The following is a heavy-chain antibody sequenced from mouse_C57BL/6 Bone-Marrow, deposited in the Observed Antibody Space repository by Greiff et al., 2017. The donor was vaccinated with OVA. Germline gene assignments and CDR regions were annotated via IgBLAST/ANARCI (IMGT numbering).Heavy chain of an antibody. V-gene: IGHV1-81*01. J-gene: IGHJ4*01. CDR1: GYTFTSYG. D-gene: IGHD3-3*01. Sequence: VKLQQSGAELARPGASVKLSCKASGYTFTSYGISWVKQRTGQGLEWIGEIYPRSGNTYYNEKFKGKATLTADKSSSTAYMELRSLTSEDSAVYFCARSLGLPGAMDYWGQGTSVTVSS. CDR3: ARSLGLPGAMDY. CDR2: IYPRSGNT.